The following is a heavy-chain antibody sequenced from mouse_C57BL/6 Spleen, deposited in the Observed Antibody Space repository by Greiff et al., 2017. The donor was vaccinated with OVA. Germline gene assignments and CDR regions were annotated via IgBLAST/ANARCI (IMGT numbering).Heavy chain of an antibody. CDR2: IWSGGST. V-gene: IGHV2-2*01. CDR3: ASLADCYSPYSYAMDY. J-gene: IGHJ4*01. D-gene: IGHD2-3*01. CDR1: GFSLTSYG. Sequence: QVQLQQSGPGLVQPSQSLSITCTVSGFSLTSYGVHWVRQSPGKGLEWLGVIWSGGSTDYNAAFISRLSISKDNSKIQVFFTIHSLHADATSIYFCASLADCYSPYSYAMDYWGQGPSVPVSS.